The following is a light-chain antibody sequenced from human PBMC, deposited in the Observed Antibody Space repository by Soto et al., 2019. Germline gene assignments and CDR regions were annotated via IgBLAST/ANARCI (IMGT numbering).Light chain of an antibody. J-gene: IGLJ1*01. CDR3: SSYLNYNSEV. CDR2: EVN. V-gene: IGLV2-14*02. Sequence: QSVLTQPASVSGSPGQSITISCPGISSDVGSYNLVSWYQQHPGKAPKLIIYEVNKRPSGVPDRFSGSTSGNTASLTVSGLQAEDEADYYCSSYLNYNSEVFGTGTKVTVL. CDR1: SSDVGSYNL.